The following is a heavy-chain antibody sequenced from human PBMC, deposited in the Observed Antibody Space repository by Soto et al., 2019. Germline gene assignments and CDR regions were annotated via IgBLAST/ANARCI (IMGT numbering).Heavy chain of an antibody. Sequence: GESLKISCKGSGYSFAGYWIAWVRQMPGKGLKWMGIIYPDNSDTRYSRSFQGQVTISADKSIRTTYLQWSSLKASDTAVYYCARQGAPAATLPLICFDPWGQGTLVTVSS. CDR1: GYSFAGYW. D-gene: IGHD2-2*01. V-gene: IGHV5-51*01. CDR3: ARQGAPAATLPLICFDP. CDR2: IYPDNSDT. J-gene: IGHJ5*02.